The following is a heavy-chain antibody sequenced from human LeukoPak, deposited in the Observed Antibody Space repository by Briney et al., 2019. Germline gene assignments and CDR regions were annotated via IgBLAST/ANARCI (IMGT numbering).Heavy chain of an antibody. Sequence: SETLSLTCTVSGGSISSSSYYWRWIRQPPGKGLEWIGSIYYSGSTYYNPSLKSRVTISVDTSKNQFSLKLSSVTAADTVVYFKQKTAYEILTGYYNVDYWGQGTLVTVSS. CDR3: QKTAYEILTGYYNVDY. CDR2: IYYSGST. D-gene: IGHD3-9*01. J-gene: IGHJ4*02. V-gene: IGHV4-39*01. CDR1: GGSISSSSYY.